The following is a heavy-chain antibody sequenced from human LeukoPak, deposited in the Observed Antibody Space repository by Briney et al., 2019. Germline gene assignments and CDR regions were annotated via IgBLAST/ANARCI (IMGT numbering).Heavy chain of an antibody. D-gene: IGHD2/OR15-2a*01. CDR1: GFTFSTYG. V-gene: IGHV3-33*03. Sequence: GGSLRLSCAASGFTFSTYGMHWVRQAPGKRLEWVAVTWYDGSYKYYGDSVKGRFTISRDNSKNTLYLQMASLRVEDTAVYYCVSFYETYWGRGTLVTVSS. CDR2: TWYDGSYK. CDR3: VSFYETY. J-gene: IGHJ4*02.